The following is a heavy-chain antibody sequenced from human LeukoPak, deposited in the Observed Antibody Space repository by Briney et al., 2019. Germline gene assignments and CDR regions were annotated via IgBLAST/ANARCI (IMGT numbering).Heavy chain of an antibody. V-gene: IGHV3-48*04. CDR3: AELGITMIGGV. CDR2: ISISGSSI. D-gene: IGHD3-10*02. CDR1: GFIFSTYS. J-gene: IGHJ6*04. Sequence: GGSLRFSCAASGFIFSTYSMIWVRQAPGKGLEWVAYISISGSSIYYADAVKGRFTISRDNAKNSLYLQGKSLRVDDTAVYYCAELGITMIGGVWGKGTTVTISS.